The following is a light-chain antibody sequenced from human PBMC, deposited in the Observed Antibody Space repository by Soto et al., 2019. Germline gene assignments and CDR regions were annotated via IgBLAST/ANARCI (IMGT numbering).Light chain of an antibody. CDR1: SSDVGGYNY. Sequence: SVLPKPAYVSVSPGRSITISCTGTSSDVGGYNYVSWYQQHPGKAPKLMIYDVSNRPSGVSNRFSGSKSGNTASLTISGLQAEDEADYYCSSYTSSSTFYVFGTGTKVTVL. V-gene: IGLV2-14*01. J-gene: IGLJ1*01. CDR2: DVS. CDR3: SSYTSSSTFYV.